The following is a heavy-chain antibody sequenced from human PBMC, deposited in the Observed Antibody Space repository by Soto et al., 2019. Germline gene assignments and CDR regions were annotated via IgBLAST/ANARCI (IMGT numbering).Heavy chain of an antibody. CDR2: IIPMLGTT. J-gene: IGHJ5*02. CDR3: KRDLYYFDSSAYYGHNWFDP. CDR1: GGTFSTYT. D-gene: IGHD3-22*01. Sequence: ASVTVSCQASGGTFSTYTMSWVRQAPGQGLEWMGGIIPMLGTTTYAENFQGRVTITADESTSTAYMELTSLRSEDTAVYYCKRDLYYFDSSAYYGHNWFDPWGQGTRVTVSS. V-gene: IGHV1-69*13.